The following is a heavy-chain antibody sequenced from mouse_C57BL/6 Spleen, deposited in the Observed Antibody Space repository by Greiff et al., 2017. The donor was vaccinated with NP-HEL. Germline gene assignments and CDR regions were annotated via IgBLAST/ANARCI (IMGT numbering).Heavy chain of an antibody. V-gene: IGHV1-76*01. D-gene: IGHD1-1*01. J-gene: IGHJ4*01. CDR1: GYTFTDYY. Sequence: VQLQQSGAELVRPGASVKLSCKASGYTFTDYYINWVKQRPGQGLEWIARIYPGSGNTYYNEKFKGKATLTAEKSSSTAYMQLSSLTSEDSAVYFCARDGVITTVMDYWGQGTSVTVSS. CDR3: ARDGVITTVMDY. CDR2: IYPGSGNT.